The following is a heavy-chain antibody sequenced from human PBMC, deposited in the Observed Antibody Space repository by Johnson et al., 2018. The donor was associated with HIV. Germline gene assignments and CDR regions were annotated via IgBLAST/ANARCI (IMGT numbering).Heavy chain of an antibody. V-gene: IGHV4-4*02. CDR3: AGEGVLGETVTADDAFDI. CDR2: IYHSGST. J-gene: IGHJ3*02. D-gene: IGHD2-21*02. CDR1: GGSISSSDW. Sequence: QVQLVESGPGLVKPSGTLSLTCAVSGGSISSSDWWGWVRQPPGKGLEWIGEIYHSGSTNYNPSLKSRVTISVDKSRNQFSLTLSSVTAADTAVYYCAGEGVLGETVTADDAFDIWGQGTMVTVSS.